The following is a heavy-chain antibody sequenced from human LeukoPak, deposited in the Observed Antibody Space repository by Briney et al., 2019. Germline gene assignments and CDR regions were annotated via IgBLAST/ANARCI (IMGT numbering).Heavy chain of an antibody. Sequence: GGSLRLSCAASGFTFSSYSMNWVRQAPGKGLEWVSSISSSSSYIYYADSVKGRFTISRDNAKNSLYLQMNSLRAEDTAVYYCARAGDILTGYYIPYYYYGMDVWGQGTTVTVSS. CDR2: ISSSSSYI. CDR3: ARAGDILTGYYIPYYYYGMDV. J-gene: IGHJ6*02. CDR1: GFTFSSYS. V-gene: IGHV3-21*01. D-gene: IGHD3-9*01.